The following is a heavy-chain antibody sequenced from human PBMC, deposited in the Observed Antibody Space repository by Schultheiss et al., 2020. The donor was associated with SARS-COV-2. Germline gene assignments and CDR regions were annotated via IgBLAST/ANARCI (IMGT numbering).Heavy chain of an antibody. D-gene: IGHD1-26*01. Sequence: SQTLSLTCTVSGGSISSYYWSWIRQPPGKGLEWIGEINHSGSTNYNPSLKSRVTISVDTSKNQFSLKLSSVTAADTAVYYCATLPLVGTSAYYFDFWGQGTLVTVSS. CDR2: INHSGST. CDR3: ATLPLVGTSAYYFDF. J-gene: IGHJ4*02. CDR1: GGSISSYY. V-gene: IGHV4-34*01.